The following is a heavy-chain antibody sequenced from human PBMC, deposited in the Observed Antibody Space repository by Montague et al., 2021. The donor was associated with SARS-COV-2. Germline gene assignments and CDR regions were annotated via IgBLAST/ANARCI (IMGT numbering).Heavy chain of an antibody. Sequence: VKPTQTLTLTCTFSGFSLSTSGMCVSWIRQPPGKALEWLALIXXXYYKYYSTSLKTRLTISKDTSKNQVVLTMPNMDPVDTATYYCARIRDYDILTGSYSGFDYWGQGTLVTVSS. CDR1: GFSLSTSGMC. CDR3: ARIRDYDILTGSYSGFDY. CDR2: IXXXYYK. J-gene: IGHJ4*02. V-gene: IGHV2-70*01. D-gene: IGHD3-9*01.